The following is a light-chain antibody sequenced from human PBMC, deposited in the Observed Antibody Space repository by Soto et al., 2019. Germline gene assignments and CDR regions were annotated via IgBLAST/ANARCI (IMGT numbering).Light chain of an antibody. J-gene: IGKJ5*01. V-gene: IGKV3-15*01. CDR2: DAS. CDR1: QSVSSN. Sequence: EIVMTQSPATLSVSPGERATLSCRASQSVSSNLVWYQQKPGQTPRLLIYDASTRATGIPARFSGSGSGTEFTLTISSLQSEDFALYYWRQRSNWPVTFGQGTRLEIK. CDR3: RQRSNWPVT.